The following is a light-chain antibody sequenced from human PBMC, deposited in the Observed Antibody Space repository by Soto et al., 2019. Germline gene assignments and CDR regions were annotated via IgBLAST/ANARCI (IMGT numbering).Light chain of an antibody. J-gene: IGLJ1*01. V-gene: IGLV1-40*01. CDR1: SSNIGAGYD. Sequence: QSVLTQPPSVSGAPGQRVTISCTGSSSNIGAGYDVHWYQQLPGTAPKLLIYGNSNRPSGVPDRFSGSKSGTSASLAITGLQAEDEADYYCQSSGEVFGTGTKLTVL. CDR3: QSSGEV. CDR2: GNS.